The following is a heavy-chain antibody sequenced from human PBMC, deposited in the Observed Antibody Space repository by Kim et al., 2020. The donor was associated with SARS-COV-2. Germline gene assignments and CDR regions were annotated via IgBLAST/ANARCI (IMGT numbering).Heavy chain of an antibody. Sequence: GGSLRLSCAASGFTFSSYSMNWVRQAPGKGLEWVSSISSSSSYIYYADSVKGRFTISRDNAKNSLYLQMNSLRAEDTAVYYCARGGTGFRGLDYWGQGTLVTVSS. V-gene: IGHV3-21*01. D-gene: IGHD3-16*01. CDR1: GFTFSSYS. J-gene: IGHJ4*02. CDR2: ISSSSSYI. CDR3: ARGGTGFRGLDY.